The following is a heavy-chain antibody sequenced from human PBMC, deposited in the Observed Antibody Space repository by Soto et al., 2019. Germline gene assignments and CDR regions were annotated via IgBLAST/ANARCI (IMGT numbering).Heavy chain of an antibody. CDR1: GFTFSSYA. J-gene: IGHJ3*02. CDR3: ARDYDYVWGSYRLGGAFDI. Sequence: GGSLRLSCAASGFTFSSYAMHWVRQAPGKGLEWVAVISYDGSNKYYADSVKGRFTISRDNSKNTLYLQMNSLRAEDTAVYYYARDYDYVWGSYRLGGAFDIWGQGTMVTVSS. CDR2: ISYDGSNK. D-gene: IGHD3-16*02. V-gene: IGHV3-30-3*01.